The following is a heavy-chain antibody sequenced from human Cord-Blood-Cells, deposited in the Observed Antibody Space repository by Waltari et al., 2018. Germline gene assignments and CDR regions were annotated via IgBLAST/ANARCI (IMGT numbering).Heavy chain of an antibody. J-gene: IGHJ3*02. CDR3: ARDGGQYCSSTSCYYDAFDI. D-gene: IGHD2-2*01. CDR2: INAGNGNT. Sequence: QVQLVQSGAEVKKPGASVKASCKASGYTFTSYAMHWVRQAPGQRLEWMGWINAGNGNTKYSQKFQGRVTITRDTSASTAYMELSSLRSEDTAVYYCARDGGQYCSSTSCYYDAFDIWGQGTMVTVSS. CDR1: GYTFTSYA. V-gene: IGHV1-3*01.